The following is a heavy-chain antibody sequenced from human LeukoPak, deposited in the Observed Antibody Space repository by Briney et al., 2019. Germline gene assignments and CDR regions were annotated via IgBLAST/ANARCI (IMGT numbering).Heavy chain of an antibody. J-gene: IGHJ4*02. CDR3: ARRQDGHDY. CDR2: IIEKGNA. V-gene: IGHV4-34*12. CDR1: GGSFSSYS. Sequence: SETLSLTCALYGGSFSSYSWSWTWIRQTPEKGLEWIGEIIEKGNANYNPSLKSRVTIDLDTSKNQFSLKLTSMTAADTAVYYCARRQDGHDYWGQGTLVTVSS.